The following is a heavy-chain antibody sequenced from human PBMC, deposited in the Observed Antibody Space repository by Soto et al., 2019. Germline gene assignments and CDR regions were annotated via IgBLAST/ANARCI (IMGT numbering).Heavy chain of an antibody. Sequence: QVHLVQSGAEVKKPGASVKVSCKGSGYGFTTYGITWVRQAPGQGLEWMAWISAHNGNTNYAQKLQGRVTVTRDTSTXXXXXXXXXLRSXDTAXXXXXRGRYGDYWGQGALVTVSS. J-gene: IGHJ4*02. V-gene: IGHV1-18*01. CDR3: XRGRYGDY. D-gene: IGHD1-26*01. CDR2: ISAHNGNT. CDR1: GYGFTTYG.